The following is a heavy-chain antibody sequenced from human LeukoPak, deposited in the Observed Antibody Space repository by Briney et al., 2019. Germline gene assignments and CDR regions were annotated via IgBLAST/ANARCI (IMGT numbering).Heavy chain of an antibody. D-gene: IGHD2-21*02. CDR3: ARDRVTTFSGARLWVDYYYGMDA. V-gene: IGHV3-23*01. CDR1: GFTFRSFA. Sequence: GGSLRLSCAASGFTFRSFALNWVRQAPGKGLGWVSAITGTGSGTYYADSVKGRFTVSRDSSKKTLYLEMKSLRAEDTAVYYCARDRVTTFSGARLWVDYYYGMDAWGQGTTVTVSS. CDR2: ITGTGSGT. J-gene: IGHJ6*02.